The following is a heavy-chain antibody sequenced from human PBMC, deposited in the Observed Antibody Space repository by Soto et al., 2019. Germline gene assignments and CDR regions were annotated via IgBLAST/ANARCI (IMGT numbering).Heavy chain of an antibody. CDR1: GGSISSYY. V-gene: IGHV4-59*01. J-gene: IGHJ6*03. CDR2: IYYSGST. D-gene: IGHD3-3*01. CDR3: ARGGGAIFGIPHYYYYYMDV. Sequence: LETLSLTCSVSGGSISSYYGSWIRQPPGKGLEWIGYIYYSGSTNYNPSLKSRVTISVDTSKNQFSLKLSSVTAADTAVYYCARGGGAIFGIPHYYYYYMDVWGKGTTVTVSS.